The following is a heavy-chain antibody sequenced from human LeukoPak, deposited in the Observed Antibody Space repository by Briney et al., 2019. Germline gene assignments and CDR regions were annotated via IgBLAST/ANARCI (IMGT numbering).Heavy chain of an antibody. CDR2: ISSSSSTI. J-gene: IGHJ6*03. V-gene: IGHV3-48*01. CDR3: ARDRPYCSSTSCYYMDV. CDR1: GFIFSSYS. D-gene: IGHD2-2*01. Sequence: PGGSLRLSCAASGFIFSSYSMNWVRQAPGKRLEWVSYISSSSSTIYYADSVKGRFTISRDNAKNSLYLQMNSLRAEDTAVYYCARDRPYCSSTSCYYMDVWGKGTTVTVSS.